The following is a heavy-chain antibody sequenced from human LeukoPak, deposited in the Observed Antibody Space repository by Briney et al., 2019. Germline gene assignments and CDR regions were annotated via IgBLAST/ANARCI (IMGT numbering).Heavy chain of an antibody. Sequence: GGSLRLACAASGSTCSDYWMSWVRQAPGKGLEWVASIKQDGTETYNVDPVKGRFTISRDNAKNSVSLQMNSLRAEDTAVYYCARGPPYGVRTDYFDCWGQGTLVTVSS. J-gene: IGHJ4*02. V-gene: IGHV3-7*01. CDR1: GSTCSDYW. D-gene: IGHD4/OR15-4a*01. CDR2: IKQDGTET. CDR3: ARGPPYGVRTDYFDC.